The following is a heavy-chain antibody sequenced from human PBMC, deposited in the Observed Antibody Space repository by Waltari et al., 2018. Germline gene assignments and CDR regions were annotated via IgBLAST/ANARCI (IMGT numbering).Heavy chain of an antibody. CDR3: ARATYYDFSSGYSFDN. CDR1: GGSISNYY. Sequence: QVQLQESGPGLVKPSETLSLTCSVSGGSISNYYWNWIRQPPGKGLEWIGYISSSGQTTYNPALKSRVSVSLDTSKTRFSLRLSSVTAADTAVYYCARATYYDFSSGYSFDNWGQGTLVTVSS. V-gene: IGHV4-59*01. D-gene: IGHD3-3*01. CDR2: ISSSGQT. J-gene: IGHJ4*02.